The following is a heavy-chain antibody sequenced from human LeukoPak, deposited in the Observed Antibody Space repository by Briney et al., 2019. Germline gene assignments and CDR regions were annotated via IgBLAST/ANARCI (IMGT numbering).Heavy chain of an antibody. CDR3: STLTSRALTDD. V-gene: IGHV3-15*01. J-gene: IGHJ4*02. CDR1: GFTVSSNY. CDR2: IKSKTDGGTI. Sequence: PGGSLRLSCAASGFTVSSNYMGWVRQAPGKGLEWVGRIKSKTDGGTIDYAAPVKGRFTISRDDSKSTLYLQMNSLKTEDTAIYYCSTLTSRALTDDWGQGTLVTVSS.